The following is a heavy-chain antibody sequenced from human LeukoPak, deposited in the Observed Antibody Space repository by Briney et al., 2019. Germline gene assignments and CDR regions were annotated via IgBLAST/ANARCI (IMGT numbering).Heavy chain of an antibody. CDR2: ISSSSSTI. D-gene: IGHD1-7*01. CDR3: ATSTTGTTDY. J-gene: IGHJ4*02. V-gene: IGHV3-48*01. CDR1: GFTFSSYS. Sequence: LSGGSLRLSCAASGFTFSSYSMNWVRQAPGKGLEWVSYISSSSSTIYYADSVKGRFTISRDNAKNSLYLQMSSLTAEDTAVYYCATSTTGTTDYWGQGTLVTVSS.